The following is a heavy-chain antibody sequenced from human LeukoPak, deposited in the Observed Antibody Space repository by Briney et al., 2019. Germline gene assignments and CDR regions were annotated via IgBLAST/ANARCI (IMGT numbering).Heavy chain of an antibody. Sequence: SETLSLTCTVSGGSISSYYWSWIRQPPGKGLEWIGYIYYSGSTNYNPSLKSRVTISVDTSKNQFSLKLSSVTAADTAVYYCARGGSSWYYGYFDYWGQGTLVTVSS. CDR2: IYYSGST. CDR3: ARGGSSWYYGYFDY. V-gene: IGHV4-59*12. CDR1: GGSISSYY. D-gene: IGHD6-13*01. J-gene: IGHJ4*02.